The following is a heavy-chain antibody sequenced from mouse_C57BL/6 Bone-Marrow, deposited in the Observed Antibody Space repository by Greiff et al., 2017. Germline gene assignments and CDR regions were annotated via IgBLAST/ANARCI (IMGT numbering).Heavy chain of an antibody. V-gene: IGHV1-18*01. D-gene: IGHD2-1*01. CDR3: ARGTYGNYESYFDY. CDR2: INPNNGGT. CDR1: GYTFTDYN. Sequence: EVQLQQSGPELVKPGASVKIPCKASGYTFTDYNMDWVKQSHGKSLEWIGDINPNNGGTIYNQKFKGKATLTVDKSSSTAYMELRSLTSEDTSVYYCARGTYGNYESYFDYWGQGTTLTVSA. J-gene: IGHJ2*01.